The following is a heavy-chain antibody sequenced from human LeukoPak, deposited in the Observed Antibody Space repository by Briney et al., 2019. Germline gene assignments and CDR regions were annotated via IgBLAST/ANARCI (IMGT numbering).Heavy chain of an antibody. D-gene: IGHD3-10*01. CDR1: GYTFTSYG. V-gene: IGHV1-18*01. CDR3: AIYYGSGSYYPADY. Sequence: ASVKVSCKASGYTFTSYGISWVRQAPGQGLEWMGWIRAYNGNTNYAQKLQGRVTITTDTSTSTAYMELRSLRSDDTAVYYCAIYYGSGSYYPADYWGQGTLVTVSS. J-gene: IGHJ4*02. CDR2: IRAYNGNT.